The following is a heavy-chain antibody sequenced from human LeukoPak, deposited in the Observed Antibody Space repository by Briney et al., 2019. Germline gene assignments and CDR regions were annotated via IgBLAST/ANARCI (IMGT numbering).Heavy chain of an antibody. CDR2: INPKSGVT. V-gene: IGHV1-2*02. CDR3: ARGVDAFDI. Sequence: ASVKVSCKASGYSFSAYYVHWVRQAPGQGLEWMAWINPKSGVTNYVKGFQGRVTMSRYTSISTVYMELSRLRSDDSAVYYCARGVDAFDIRGQGTMVTVSS. J-gene: IGHJ3*02. CDR1: GYSFSAYY.